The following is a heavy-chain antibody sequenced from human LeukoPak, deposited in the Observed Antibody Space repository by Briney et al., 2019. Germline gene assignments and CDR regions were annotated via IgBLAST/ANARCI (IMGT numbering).Heavy chain of an antibody. Sequence: GGSLRLSCAASGFTVSSNYMSRVRQAPGKGLEWVSVIYSGGSTYYADSVKGRFTISRDNSKNTLYLQLNSLRAEDTAVYYCARDMTTVTTGDYWGQGTLVTVSS. CDR3: ARDMTTVTTGDY. J-gene: IGHJ4*02. CDR1: GFTVSSNY. D-gene: IGHD4-17*01. CDR2: IYSGGST. V-gene: IGHV3-66*01.